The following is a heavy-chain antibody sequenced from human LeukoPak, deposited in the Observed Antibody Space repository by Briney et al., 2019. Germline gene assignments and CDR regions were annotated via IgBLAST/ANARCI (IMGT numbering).Heavy chain of an antibody. CDR3: VRGTPGDY. D-gene: IGHD2-15*01. CDR1: GFTSTNYW. CDR2: INTDGSST. Sequence: PGGSLRLSCAPSGFTSTNYWMHWVRQDPGKGLVWVSRINTDGSSTNYADSVKGRFTVSRDNAKNTLYLEMNSLRVEDTAVYYCVRGTPGDYWGQGTLVTISS. J-gene: IGHJ4*02. V-gene: IGHV3-74*01.